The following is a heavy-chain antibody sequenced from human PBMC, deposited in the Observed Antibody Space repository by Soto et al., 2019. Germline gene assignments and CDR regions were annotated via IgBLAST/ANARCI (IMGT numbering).Heavy chain of an antibody. CDR3: AKVLGLAIAYGMDV. J-gene: IGHJ6*02. CDR2: ISVSGGTT. D-gene: IGHD5-12*01. V-gene: IGHV3-23*01. CDR1: GFTFSSYA. Sequence: GGSLRLSCAASGFTFSSYAMSWVRQAPGKGLEWVSGISVSGGTTYYADSVKGRFTISRDNSKNTLYLQMNSLRVEDTAVYYCAKVLGLAIAYGMDVWGQGTTVTVSS.